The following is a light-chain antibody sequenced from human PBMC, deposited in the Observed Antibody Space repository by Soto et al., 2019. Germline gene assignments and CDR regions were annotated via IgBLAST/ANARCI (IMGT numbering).Light chain of an antibody. CDR1: QRVKSS. CDR3: QQRSNWPPVT. CDR2: DAS. V-gene: IGKV3-11*01. Sequence: EVVLTQSPPIQSLSPGERATLTSRARQRVKSSLAWYQQKPGQPPRLLIYDASHRATGIPARFSGSGSGTDFTLTISSLEPEDVAVYFCQQRSNWPPVTFGGGTKV. J-gene: IGKJ4*01.